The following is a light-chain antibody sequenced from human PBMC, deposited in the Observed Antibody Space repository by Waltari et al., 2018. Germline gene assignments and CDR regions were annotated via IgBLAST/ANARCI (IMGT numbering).Light chain of an antibody. V-gene: IGKV1-NL1*01. CDR3: HQYYDVFRSS. J-gene: IGKJ1*01. Sequence: DIQMTQSPSSLSASVGDKVTITCRASQGISNSLAWYQQKPGRAPKVLLYAASRLQSGVPSRFIGSGSGADYTLTISSLQPEEFATYYCHQYYDVFRSSFGQGTKVES. CDR1: QGISNS. CDR2: AAS.